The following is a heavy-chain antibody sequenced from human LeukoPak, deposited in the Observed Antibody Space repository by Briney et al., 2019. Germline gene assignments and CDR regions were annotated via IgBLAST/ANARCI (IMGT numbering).Heavy chain of an antibody. CDR2: IYTSGST. D-gene: IGHD2-2*01. V-gene: IGHV4-61*02. CDR1: GGSISSGSYY. Sequence: SETLSLTCTVSGGSISSGSYYWSWIRQPAGKGLEWIGRIYTSGSTNYNPSRKSRVTISVDTSKNQFSLKLSSVTAADTAVYYCARVGVVPAATPRVYYYYMDVWGKGTTVTVSS. CDR3: ARVGVVPAATPRVYYYYMDV. J-gene: IGHJ6*03.